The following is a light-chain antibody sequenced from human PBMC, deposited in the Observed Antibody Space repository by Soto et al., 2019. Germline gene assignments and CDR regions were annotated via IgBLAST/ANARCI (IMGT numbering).Light chain of an antibody. CDR2: AAS. CDR3: QQSYSTPRT. Sequence: DIQLIQSPSSLSASVGDRVTITCRANDKMRRYLNWYQQKPGKAPKLLIYAASNLQSGVPSRFSGSGSGADFILTISSLQPEDYATYYCQQSYSTPRTFGQGTKVDVK. J-gene: IGKJ1*01. V-gene: IGKV1-39*01. CDR1: DKMRRY.